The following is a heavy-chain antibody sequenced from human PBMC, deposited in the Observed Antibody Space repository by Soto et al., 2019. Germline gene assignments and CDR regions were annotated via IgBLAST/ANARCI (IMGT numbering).Heavy chain of an antibody. CDR1: GGTFSSYA. CDR2: IIPIFGTA. Sequence: QVQLVQSGAEVKKPGSSVKVSCKASGGTFSSYAISWVRQAPGQGLEWMGGIIPIFGTANYAQKFQGRVTITADESTSTAYMELSRLRSEDTAVYYCARGAVSYDILTGYYYGMDVWGQGTTVTVSS. J-gene: IGHJ6*02. D-gene: IGHD3-9*01. V-gene: IGHV1-69*01. CDR3: ARGAVSYDILTGYYYGMDV.